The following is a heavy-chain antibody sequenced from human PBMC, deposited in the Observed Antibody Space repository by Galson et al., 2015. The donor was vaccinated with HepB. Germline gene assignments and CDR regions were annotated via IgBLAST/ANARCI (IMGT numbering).Heavy chain of an antibody. J-gene: IGHJ2*01. Sequence: SGAEVKKPGESLKISCKGSGYSFTSYWIGWVRQMPGKGLEWMGIIYPGDSDTRYSPSFQGQVTISADKSISTAYLQWSSLKASDTAMYYCARLPPTMAAYRYFDLWGRGTLVTVSS. CDR2: IYPGDSDT. V-gene: IGHV5-51*03. CDR1: GYSFTSYW. CDR3: ARLPPTMAAYRYFDL. D-gene: IGHD2-15*01.